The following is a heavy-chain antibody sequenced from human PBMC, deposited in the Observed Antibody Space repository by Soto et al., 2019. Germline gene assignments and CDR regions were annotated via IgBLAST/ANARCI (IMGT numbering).Heavy chain of an antibody. CDR3: ARVGLRCLAPKAFDM. V-gene: IGHV1-18*04. CDR1: GYTFTSYG. CDR2: ISAYNGNT. Sequence: GASVKVSCKASGYTFTSYGISWVRQAPGQGLEWMGWISAYNGNTNYAQKLQGRVTMTTDTSTSTAYMELRSLRSDDTAVYYCARVGLRCLAPKAFDMWGQGTMVTVSS. J-gene: IGHJ3*02. D-gene: IGHD3-3*01.